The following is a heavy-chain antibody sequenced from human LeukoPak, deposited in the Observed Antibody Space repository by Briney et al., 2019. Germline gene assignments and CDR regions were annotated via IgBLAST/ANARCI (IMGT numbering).Heavy chain of an antibody. CDR1: GFTFSSYS. V-gene: IGHV3-21*01. D-gene: IGHD3-10*01. Sequence: GSLRLSCAASGFTFSSYSMNWVRQAPGKGLEWVSSISSSSSYIYYADSVKGRFTISRDNAKNSLYLQMNCLRAEDTAVYYCARLWFGELLKDYWGQGTLVTVSS. CDR3: ARLWFGELLKDY. CDR2: ISSSSSYI. J-gene: IGHJ4*02.